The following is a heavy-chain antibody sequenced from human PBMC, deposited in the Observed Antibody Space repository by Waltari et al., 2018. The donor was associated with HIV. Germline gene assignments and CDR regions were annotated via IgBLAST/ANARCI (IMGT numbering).Heavy chain of an antibody. J-gene: IGHJ4*02. CDR3: AKDDRASRGLDD. Sequence: EVQLLASVAGLVQPRGSLSLSRASSRLRFSNYAMSWVRQAPGKGLEWVAVVRDIDSTYYVDSVKGRFIISRDDSKDSLYLQMNSLRVEDTAVYYCAKDDRASRGLDDWGQGTLVTVSS. V-gene: IGHV3-23*01. CDR1: RLRFSNYA. CDR2: VRDIDST. D-gene: IGHD5-12*01.